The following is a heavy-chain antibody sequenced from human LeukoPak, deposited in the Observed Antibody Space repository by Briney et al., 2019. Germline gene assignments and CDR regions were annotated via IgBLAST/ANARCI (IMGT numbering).Heavy chain of an antibody. CDR1: GFTFSSYW. D-gene: IGHD3-22*01. Sequence: PGGSLRLSCAASGFTFSSYWMSWVRQAPGKGLEWVANIKQDGSEKYYVDSVKSRFTISRDNAKNTLHLQMNSLRAEDTAVYYCARDPPMYYYDEPGSRDAFDIWGQGTMVTVSS. CDR3: ARDPPMYYYDEPGSRDAFDI. J-gene: IGHJ3*02. CDR2: IKQDGSEK. V-gene: IGHV3-7*01.